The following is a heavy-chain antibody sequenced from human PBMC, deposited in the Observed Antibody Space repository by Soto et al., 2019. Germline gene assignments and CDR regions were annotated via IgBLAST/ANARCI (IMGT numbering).Heavy chain of an antibody. CDR2: LRVGVRS. J-gene: IGHJ2*01. D-gene: IGHD1-1*01. Sequence: QVQVQQWGAGLLKPSETLSLTCAVSDGLVSGYYWTWIRQSPGKGLEWIGDLRVGVRSNYNPTLKSRVTISADTATRHISLTLNSVNAADTAIYYCARGREKRSYWIWFFDLWGRGTQVTVSS. CDR1: DGLVSGYY. CDR3: ARGREKRSYWIWFFDL. V-gene: IGHV4-34*02.